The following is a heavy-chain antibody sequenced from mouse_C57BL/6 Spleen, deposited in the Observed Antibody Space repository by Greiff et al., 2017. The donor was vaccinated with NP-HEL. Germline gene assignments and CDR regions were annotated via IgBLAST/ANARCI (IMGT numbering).Heavy chain of an antibody. J-gene: IGHJ4*01. V-gene: IGHV8-8*01. CDR1: GFSLSTFGMG. D-gene: IGHD4-1*01. CDR3: ARIEPTGALGAMDY. Sequence: QVTLKESGPGILQPSQTLSLTCSFSGFSLSTFGMGVGWIRQPSGKGLEWLAHIWWDDDKYYNPALKSRLTISKDTTKNQVFLKIANVGTADTATYDCARIEPTGALGAMDYWGQGTSVTVSS. CDR2: IWWDDDK.